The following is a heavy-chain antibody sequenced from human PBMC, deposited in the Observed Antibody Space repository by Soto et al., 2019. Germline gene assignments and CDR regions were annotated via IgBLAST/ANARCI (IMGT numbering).Heavy chain of an antibody. V-gene: IGHV3-30-3*01. D-gene: IGHD3-22*01. Sequence: GGSLRLSCAASGFTFSSYAMHRVRQAPGKGLEWVAVISYDGSNKYYADSVKGRFTISRDNSKNTLYLQMNSLRAEDTAVYYCARGAGNSSGYYLFGYYYYGMDVWGQGTTVTVSS. CDR1: GFTFSSYA. CDR3: ARGAGNSSGYYLFGYYYYGMDV. J-gene: IGHJ6*02. CDR2: ISYDGSNK.